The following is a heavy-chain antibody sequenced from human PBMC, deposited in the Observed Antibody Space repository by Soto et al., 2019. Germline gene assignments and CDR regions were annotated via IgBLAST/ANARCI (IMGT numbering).Heavy chain of an antibody. J-gene: IGHJ4*02. CDR3: ARFPFDNSSWTNPRYFDY. CDR2: INQSGFT. V-gene: IGHV4-34*01. CDR1: GGSFSGYY. D-gene: IGHD6-13*01. Sequence: SETLSLTCAVYGGSFSGYYWTWIRQPPGKGLEWIGEINQSGFTNYDPSLESRVTMSVDTSRNQFSLRLSSVTAADTAVYYCARFPFDNSSWTNPRYFDYWGQGTLVTVSS.